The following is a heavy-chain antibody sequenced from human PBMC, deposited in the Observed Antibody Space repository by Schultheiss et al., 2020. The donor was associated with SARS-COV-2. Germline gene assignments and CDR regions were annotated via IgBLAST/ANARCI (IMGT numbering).Heavy chain of an antibody. Sequence: GSLRLSCTVSGGSISSYYWSWIRQPPGKGLEWIGYIYYSGSTNYNPSLKSRVTISVDTSKNQFSLKLSSVTAADTAVYYCATTSRDYWGQGTLVTVSS. CDR1: GGSISSYY. V-gene: IGHV4-59*08. J-gene: IGHJ4*02. CDR2: IYYSGST. CDR3: ATTSRDY. D-gene: IGHD6-6*01.